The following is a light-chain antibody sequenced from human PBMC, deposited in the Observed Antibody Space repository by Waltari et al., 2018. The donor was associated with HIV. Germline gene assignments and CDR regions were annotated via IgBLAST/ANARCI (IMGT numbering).Light chain of an antibody. CDR2: WAS. J-gene: IGKJ2*01. CDR3: QQYYSTPYT. CDR1: KSVLYSSNNKNY. V-gene: IGKV4-1*01. Sequence: DIVMTQSRDSLTVFVGERATIKCKSSKSVLYSSNNKNYLAWYQQKAGQPHKLLIYWASTRESGVPDRFSASGSGTDFSLTISSLQAEDVAVYYCQQYYSTPYTFGQGTKLEIK.